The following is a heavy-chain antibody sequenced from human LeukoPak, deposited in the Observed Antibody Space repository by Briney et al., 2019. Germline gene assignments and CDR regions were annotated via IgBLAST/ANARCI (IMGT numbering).Heavy chain of an antibody. J-gene: IGHJ4*02. CDR1: GFSLSTSGVG. Sequence: SGPTLVNPTQTLTLTCTFSGFSLSTSGVGVGWIRQPPGKALEWLALIYWDDDKRYSPSLKSRLTITKDTSKNQVVLTMTNMDPVDTATYYCALYTIFGVVTPFDYWGQGTWSPSPQ. D-gene: IGHD3-3*01. CDR3: ALYTIFGVVTPFDY. CDR2: IYWDDDK. V-gene: IGHV2-5*02.